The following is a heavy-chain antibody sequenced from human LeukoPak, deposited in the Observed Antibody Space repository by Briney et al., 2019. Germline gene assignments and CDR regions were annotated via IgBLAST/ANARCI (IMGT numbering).Heavy chain of an antibody. CDR3: ANLGEYYYGSGSYGDY. V-gene: IGHV3-23*01. J-gene: IGHJ4*02. D-gene: IGHD3-10*01. CDR1: GFIFSDYY. CDR2: ISGSGGST. Sequence: GGSLRLSCAASGFIFSDYYMSWIRQTPGKGLEWVSAISGSGGSTYYADSVKGRFTISRDNSKNTLYLQMNSLRAEDTAVYYCANLGEYYYGSGSYGDYWGQGTLVTVSS.